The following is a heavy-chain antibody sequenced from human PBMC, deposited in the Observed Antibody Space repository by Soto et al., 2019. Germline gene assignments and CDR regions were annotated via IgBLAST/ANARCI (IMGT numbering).Heavy chain of an antibody. V-gene: IGHV3-74*01. Sequence: EVQLEESGGGSVQLGESLRVSCVASGFTFRNEWMHWVRQVPGKGLVWVGRINGAGTRASYADFVKGRFTISRDNAQNLLFLQLTGLRFDDTGVYHCARGGAAGRGDAIDIWGPGTTVAVSS. D-gene: IGHD3-10*01. CDR3: ARGGAAGRGDAIDI. J-gene: IGHJ3*02. CDR1: GFTFRNEW. CDR2: INGAGTRA.